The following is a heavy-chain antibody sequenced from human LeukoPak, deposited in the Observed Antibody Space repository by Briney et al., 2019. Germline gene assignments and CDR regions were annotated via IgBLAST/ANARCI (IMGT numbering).Heavy chain of an antibody. CDR2: INHSGST. V-gene: IGHV4-34*01. CDR3: ARGADPDIDIVVVPAAMLGRWFDP. Sequence: SETLSLTCAVYGGSFSGYYWSWIRQPPGRGLEWIGEINHSGSTNYNPSLKSRVTISVDTSKNQFSLKLSSVTAADTAVYYCARGADPDIDIVVVPAAMLGRWFDPWGQGTLVTVSS. D-gene: IGHD2-2*01. CDR1: GGSFSGYY. J-gene: IGHJ5*02.